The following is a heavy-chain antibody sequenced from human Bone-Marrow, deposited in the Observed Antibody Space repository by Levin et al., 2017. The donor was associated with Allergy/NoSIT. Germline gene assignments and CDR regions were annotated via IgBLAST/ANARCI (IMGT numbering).Heavy chain of an antibody. CDR3: ARVLNYDSASSGYYYVGGTSDY. D-gene: IGHD3-22*01. CDR2: ITAYNGNT. V-gene: IGHV1-18*01. J-gene: IGHJ4*02. Sequence: ASVKVSCKASGYTLTNYGISWVRQAPGQGLEWMGLITAYNGNTKYAPKLQGRVTMTTDPSTSTAYMELRSLRSDDTAVYYCARVLNYDSASSGYYYVGGTSDYWGQGTLVTVSS. CDR1: GYTLTNYG.